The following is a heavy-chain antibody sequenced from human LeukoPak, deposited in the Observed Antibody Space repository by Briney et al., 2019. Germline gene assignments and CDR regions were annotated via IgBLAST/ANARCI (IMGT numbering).Heavy chain of an antibody. CDR2: IYHSGST. J-gene: IGHJ4*02. CDR1: GYSISSGYY. CDR3: ARGGIAAAGTHFDY. Sequence: PSETLSLTCTVSGYSISSGYYWGWIRQPPGKGLEWIGSIYHSGSTYYNPSLKSRVTISVDTSKNQFSLKLGSVTAADTAVYYCARGGIAAAGTHFDYWGQGTLVTVSS. D-gene: IGHD6-13*01. V-gene: IGHV4-38-2*02.